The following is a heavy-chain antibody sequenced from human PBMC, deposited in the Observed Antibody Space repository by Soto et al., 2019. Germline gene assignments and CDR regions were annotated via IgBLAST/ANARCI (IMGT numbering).Heavy chain of an antibody. J-gene: IGHJ4*02. D-gene: IGHD4-17*01. CDR2: ISGSGGST. V-gene: IGHV3-23*01. CDR1: GFTFSSYA. Sequence: GGSLRLSCAASGFTFSSYAMSWVRQAPGKGLEWVSAISGSGGSTYYADSVKGRFTISRDNSKNTLYLQMNSLRAEDTAFYYCAKDRLRLGIYGLFDSWGQGPLVPVSS. CDR3: AKDRLRLGIYGLFDS.